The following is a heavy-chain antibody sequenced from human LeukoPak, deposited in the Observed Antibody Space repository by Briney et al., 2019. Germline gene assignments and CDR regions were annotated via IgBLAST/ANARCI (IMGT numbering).Heavy chain of an antibody. Sequence: RASVKVSCKASGGTFSSYAISWVRQAPGQGLEWMGRIIPIFGTANYAQKFQGRVTITTDESTSTAYMELSSLRSEDTAVYYCARHLVGATTGWFDPWGQGTLVAVSS. CDR3: ARHLVGATTGWFDP. D-gene: IGHD1-26*01. J-gene: IGHJ5*02. V-gene: IGHV1-69*05. CDR1: GGTFSSYA. CDR2: IIPIFGTA.